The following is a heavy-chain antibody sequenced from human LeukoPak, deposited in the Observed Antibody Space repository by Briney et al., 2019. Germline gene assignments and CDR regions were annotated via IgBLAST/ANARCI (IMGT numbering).Heavy chain of an antibody. D-gene: IGHD3-22*01. CDR2: INWNGGST. J-gene: IGHJ4*02. Sequence: GGSLRLSCAASGFTFDGYGMSWVRQAPGKGLEWVSGINWNGGSTGYAGSVKGRFTISRDNAKNSLYLQMNSLRAEDTALYYCARATYYYDSSGYYHIRDYFDYWGQGTLVTVSS. V-gene: IGHV3-20*04. CDR1: GFTFDGYG. CDR3: ARATYYYDSSGYYHIRDYFDY.